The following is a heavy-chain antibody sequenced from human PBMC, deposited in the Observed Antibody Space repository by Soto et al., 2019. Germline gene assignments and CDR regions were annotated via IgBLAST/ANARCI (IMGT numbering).Heavy chain of an antibody. D-gene: IGHD5-12*01. Sequence: ASVKVSCKASGYTFTAYYMHWVRQAPGQGLEWMGWINPNSGGTYHAQNFQGRVTMTRDTSTTTAYMELASLRSDDTAVYYCARGGGRGYNELDPWGHGTLVTVS. CDR1: GYTFTAYY. CDR2: INPNSGGT. CDR3: ARGGGRGYNELDP. V-gene: IGHV1-2*02. J-gene: IGHJ5*02.